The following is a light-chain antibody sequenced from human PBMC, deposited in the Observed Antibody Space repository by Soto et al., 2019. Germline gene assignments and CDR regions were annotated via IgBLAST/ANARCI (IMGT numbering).Light chain of an antibody. CDR2: RAS. CDR3: QQYNSYWIT. V-gene: IGKV1-5*03. CDR1: QSISSW. Sequence: DLQMTQSPSTLSASVGDRVTITCRASQSISSWLAWYQQKPGKAPKLLIYRASSLESGVPSRFSGSGSGTEFTLTISSLQPDDFATYYCQQYNSYWITFGQGTRLEI. J-gene: IGKJ5*01.